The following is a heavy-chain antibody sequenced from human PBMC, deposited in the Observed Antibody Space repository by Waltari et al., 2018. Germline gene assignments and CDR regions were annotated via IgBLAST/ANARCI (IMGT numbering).Heavy chain of an antibody. CDR3: ARSSGRNAFDI. J-gene: IGHJ3*02. CDR1: GGSIISSS. CDR2: IYYSGST. D-gene: IGHD1-26*01. V-gene: IGHV4-59*01. Sequence: QVQLQESGPGLVKPSGTLSLPCTVSGGSIISSSWTWTRQPPGKGLGGIGYIYYSGSTNYNPSLKSRVTISVDTSKNQFSLKRSSVTAADTAVYYCARSSGRNAFDIWGQGTMVTVSS.